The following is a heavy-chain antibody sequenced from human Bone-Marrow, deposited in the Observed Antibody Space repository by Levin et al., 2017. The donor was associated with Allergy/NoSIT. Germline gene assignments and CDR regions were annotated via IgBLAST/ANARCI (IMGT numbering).Heavy chain of an antibody. J-gene: IGHJ4*02. Sequence: PGESLKISCAASGFPFSNYVMNWVRQAPGKGLEWVAYISGPSATIYYADSVKGRFIISRDNAKNSLYLQMNSLRDDDTAVYYCVGYSSSWASFDCWGQGSLVSVSS. CDR1: GFPFSNYV. CDR3: VGYSSSWASFDC. D-gene: IGHD6-13*01. CDR2: ISGPSATI. V-gene: IGHV3-48*02.